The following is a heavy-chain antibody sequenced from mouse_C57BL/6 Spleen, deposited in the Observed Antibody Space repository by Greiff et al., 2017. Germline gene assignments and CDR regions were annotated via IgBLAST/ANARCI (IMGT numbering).Heavy chain of an antibody. CDR3: ARDEMVTARRFAY. CDR1: GYTFTSYW. V-gene: IGHV1-53*01. J-gene: IGHJ3*01. CDR2: INPSNGGT. D-gene: IGHD2-2*01. Sequence: VKLQQSGTELVKPGASVKLSCKASGYTFTSYWMHWVKQRPGQGLEWIGNINPSNGGTNYNEKFKSKATLTVDKSSSTAYMQLSSLTSEDSAVYYCARDEMVTARRFAYWGQGTLVTVSA.